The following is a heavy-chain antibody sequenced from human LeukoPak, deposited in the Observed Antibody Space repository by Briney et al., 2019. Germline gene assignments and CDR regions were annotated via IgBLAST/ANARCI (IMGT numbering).Heavy chain of an antibody. V-gene: IGHV3-7*01. J-gene: IGHJ4*02. D-gene: IGHD3-16*02. CDR3: ARADYDYVWGSYRQYYFDY. CDR1: GFTFSSYS. CDR2: IKQDGSEK. Sequence: GGSLRLSCAASGFTFSSYSMNWVRQAPGKGLEWVANIKQDGSEKYYVDSVKGRFTISRDNAKNSLYLQMNSLRAEDTAVYYCARADYDYVWGSYRQYYFDYWGQGTLVTVSS.